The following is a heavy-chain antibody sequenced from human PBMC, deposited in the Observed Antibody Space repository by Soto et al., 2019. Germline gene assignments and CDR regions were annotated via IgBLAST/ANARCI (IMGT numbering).Heavy chain of an antibody. J-gene: IGHJ4*02. Sequence: QVQLVQSGAEVKKPGASVKVSCKASGYTFTSYGISWVRQAPGQGLEWMGWISANNGNTNYAQKLKGRVTMTTDTSTSTADMELRRLRSDDTAVYYCARDRGSYALDYWGQGTLVTVSS. D-gene: IGHD1-26*01. CDR1: GYTFTSYG. CDR3: ARDRGSYALDY. V-gene: IGHV1-18*01. CDR2: ISANNGNT.